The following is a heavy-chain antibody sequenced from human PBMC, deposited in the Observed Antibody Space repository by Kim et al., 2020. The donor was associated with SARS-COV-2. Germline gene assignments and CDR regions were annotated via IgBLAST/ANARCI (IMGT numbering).Heavy chain of an antibody. CDR1: GFTFSSYG. CDR2: IWYDGSNK. V-gene: IGHV3-33*01. J-gene: IGHJ4*02. D-gene: IGHD6-19*01. CDR3: ARATRGWYVGY. Sequence: GGSLRLSCAASGFTFSSYGMHWVRQAPGKGLEWVAVIWYDGSNKDYADSVKGRFTISRDNSKNTLYLQMNSLRAEDTAVYYCARATRGWYVGYWGQGTLVTDCS.